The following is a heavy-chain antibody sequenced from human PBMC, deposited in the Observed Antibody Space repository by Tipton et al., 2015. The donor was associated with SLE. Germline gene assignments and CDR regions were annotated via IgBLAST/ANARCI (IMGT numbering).Heavy chain of an antibody. CDR2: ISGSGSST. J-gene: IGHJ4*02. CDR1: GYTFTNFD. D-gene: IGHD6-13*01. V-gene: IGHV3-23*04. Sequence: QLVQSGAEVMKPGASVKVSCKASGYTFTNFDISWVRQAPGKGLEWFSAISGSGSSTYYADSVKGRFTISRDNSKNTLYLQMNSLRADDPAVYYCAKGGRQLVGFDYWGQGTLVTVSS. CDR3: AKGGRQLVGFDY.